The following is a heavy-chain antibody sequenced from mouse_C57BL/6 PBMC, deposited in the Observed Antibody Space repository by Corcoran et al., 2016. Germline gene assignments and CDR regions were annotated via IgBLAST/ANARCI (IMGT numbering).Heavy chain of an antibody. Sequence: QIQLVQSGPELKKPGETVKIACKASGYTFTTYGMSWVKQAPGNGLKWMGWINTYSGVPTYADDFKGRFAFSLETSASTAYLQINNLKNEDTATYFCGRDGYYLYYGGQGTTLTVSS. CDR3: GRDGYYLYY. V-gene: IGHV9-3*01. CDR1: GYTFTTYG. J-gene: IGHJ2*01. D-gene: IGHD2-3*01. CDR2: INTYSGVP.